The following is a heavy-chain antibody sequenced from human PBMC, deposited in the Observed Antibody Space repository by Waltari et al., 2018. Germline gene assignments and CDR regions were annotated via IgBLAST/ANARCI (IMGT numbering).Heavy chain of an antibody. Sequence: QVQLQESGPSLLKPSETLSLICTVSGGSISGFYWSWVRQPPGKGLDWIGYIYYTGRTNLNPSLKRRVTMSVDTSKNQFSLKLSSVTAADTAFYYCARGGGGDWEWFDPWGQGTLVTVSS. CDR2: IYYTGRT. J-gene: IGHJ5*02. CDR3: ARGGGGDWEWFDP. D-gene: IGHD2-21*02. V-gene: IGHV4-59*01. CDR1: GGSISGFY.